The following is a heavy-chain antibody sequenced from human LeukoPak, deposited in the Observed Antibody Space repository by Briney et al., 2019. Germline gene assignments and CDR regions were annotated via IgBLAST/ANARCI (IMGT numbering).Heavy chain of an antibody. CDR1: GGSFSGYY. V-gene: IGHV4-59*01. CDR3: ARYDSRRNWFDP. J-gene: IGHJ5*02. Sequence: SETLSLTCAVYGGSFSGYYWSWIRQPPGKGLEWIGYIYYSGSTNYNPSLKSRVTISVDTSKNQFSLKLSSVTAADTAVYYCARYDSRRNWFDPWGQGTLVTVSS. CDR2: IYYSGST. D-gene: IGHD3-22*01.